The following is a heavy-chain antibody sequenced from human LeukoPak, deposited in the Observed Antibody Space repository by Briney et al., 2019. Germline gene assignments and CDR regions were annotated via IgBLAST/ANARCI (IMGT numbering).Heavy chain of an antibody. D-gene: IGHD3-22*01. CDR1: GFTFSSYW. V-gene: IGHV3-7*03. CDR2: INKDGGEK. Sequence: GGSLRLSCAASGFTFSSYWMSWVRQAPGKGLEWVANINKDGGEKYYVDSVKGRFTISRDNAKNSLYLQMNSLRAGDTAVYYCARDKGDYDTSGSLFVFGGQGTPVTVSS. J-gene: IGHJ4*02. CDR3: ARDKGDYDTSGSLFVF.